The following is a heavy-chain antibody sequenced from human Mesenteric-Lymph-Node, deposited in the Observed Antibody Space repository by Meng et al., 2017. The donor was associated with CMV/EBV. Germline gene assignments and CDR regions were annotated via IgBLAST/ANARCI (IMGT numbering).Heavy chain of an antibody. V-gene: IGHV1-69*05. Sequence: SVKVSCKASGGTFSSYAISWVRQAPGQGLEWMGGIIPLFGAPDYAQKFQGRVTITTDELTRTTYMELSSLRSEDTAVYYCGSQYCTSTNCYSHLFDPWGQGTLVTVSS. CDR2: IIPLFGAP. D-gene: IGHD2-2*02. J-gene: IGHJ5*02. CDR1: GGTFSSYA. CDR3: GSQYCTSTNCYSHLFDP.